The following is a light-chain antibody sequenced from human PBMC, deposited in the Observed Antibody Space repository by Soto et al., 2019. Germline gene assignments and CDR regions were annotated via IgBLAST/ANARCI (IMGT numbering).Light chain of an antibody. CDR3: SSYGGYNNVV. V-gene: IGLV2-8*01. Sequence: QSALTQPPSASGSPGQSVTISCTGTSSDVGGYNYVSWFQQHPGKAPKLIIHEVNQRPSGVPERFSGSKSGNTASLTVSGLQAEDEGTYYCSSYGGYNNVVFGTGTKVTVL. J-gene: IGLJ1*01. CDR1: SSDVGGYNY. CDR2: EVN.